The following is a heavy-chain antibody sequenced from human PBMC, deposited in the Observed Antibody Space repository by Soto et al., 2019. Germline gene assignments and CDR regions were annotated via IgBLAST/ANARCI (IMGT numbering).Heavy chain of an antibody. V-gene: IGHV3-30*14. CDR2: VSHDGKSG. CDR1: GFTFSSYA. D-gene: IGHD6-19*01. Sequence: QVQLVESGGGVVQPGRSLRLSCAASGFTFSSYAMHWVRRAPGKGLEWVAAVSHDGKSGFYADSVSGRFTVSRDNSNNLVYLEMDRLRPEDTALFYCARLDKFNGGWSWGQGTAVTVSS. CDR3: ARLDKFNGGWS. J-gene: IGHJ4*02.